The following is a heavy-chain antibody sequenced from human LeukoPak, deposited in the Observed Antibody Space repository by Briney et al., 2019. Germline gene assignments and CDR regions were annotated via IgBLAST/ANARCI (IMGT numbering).Heavy chain of an antibody. D-gene: IGHD2-2*01. CDR3: ARDRYAYGMDV. CDR2: IYYSGST. J-gene: IGHJ6*02. V-gene: IGHV4-59*11. CDR1: GGSISSHY. Sequence: SETLSLTCTVSGGSISSHYRSWIRQPPGKGLERSGYIYYSGSTNYNPSLKSRVTISVDTSKNQFSLKLSSVTAADTAVYYCARDRYAYGMDVWGQGTTVTVSS.